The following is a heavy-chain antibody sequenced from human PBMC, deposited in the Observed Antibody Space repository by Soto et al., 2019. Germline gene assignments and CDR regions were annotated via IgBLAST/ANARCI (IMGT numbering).Heavy chain of an antibody. Sequence: ASVKVSCKASGYTFTGYYMHWVRQAPGQGLEWMGWINPNSGGPNYAQKFQGWVTMTRDTSISTAYMELSRLRSDDTAVYYCARGGGYDPATVTTYLDYWGQGTLVTVSS. CDR2: INPNSGGP. D-gene: IGHD4-17*01. J-gene: IGHJ4*02. V-gene: IGHV1-2*04. CDR1: GYTFTGYY. CDR3: ARGGGYDPATVTTYLDY.